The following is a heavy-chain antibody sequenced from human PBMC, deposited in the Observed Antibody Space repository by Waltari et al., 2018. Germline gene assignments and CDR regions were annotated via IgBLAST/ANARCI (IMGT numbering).Heavy chain of an antibody. D-gene: IGHD1-1*01. CDR1: GFTFSSYG. CDR3: AKDELDYFDY. CDR2: ISYYGSNK. J-gene: IGHJ4*02. V-gene: IGHV3-30*18. Sequence: QVQLVESGGGVVQPGRSLRLSCAASGFTFSSYGMHWVRQAQGKGLEWVAVISYYGSNKYYADSVKGRFTISRDNSKNTLYLQMNSLRAEDTAVYYCAKDELDYFDYWGQGTLVTVSS.